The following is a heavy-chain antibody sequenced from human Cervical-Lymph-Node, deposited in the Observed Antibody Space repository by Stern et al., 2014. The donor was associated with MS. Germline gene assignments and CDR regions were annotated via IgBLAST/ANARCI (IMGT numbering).Heavy chain of an antibody. CDR3: AKVINPGEYYGMDV. Sequence: VQLVQSGGGVVQPGRSLRLSCAASGFTFSSYGMHWVRQAPGKGLEWVAVISYDGSNKYYADSVKSRFTISRDNSKNTLYLQMNSLRAEDTAVYYCAKVINPGEYYGMDVWGQGTTVTVSS. CDR2: ISYDGSNK. V-gene: IGHV3-30*18. D-gene: IGHD3-10*01. J-gene: IGHJ6*02. CDR1: GFTFSSYG.